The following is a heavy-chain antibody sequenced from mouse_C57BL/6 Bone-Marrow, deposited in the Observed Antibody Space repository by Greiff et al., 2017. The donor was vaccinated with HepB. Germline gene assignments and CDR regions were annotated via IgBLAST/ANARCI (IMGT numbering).Heavy chain of an antibody. CDR2: ISSGSSTI. CDR1: GFTFSDYG. Sequence: DVKLVESGGGLVKPGGSLKLSCAASGFTFSDYGMHWVRQAPEKGLEWVAYISSGSSTIYYAETVKGRFTISRDNAKNTLFLQMTSLRSEDTAMYYCARTGTWGYAMDYWGQGTSVTVSS. V-gene: IGHV5-17*01. J-gene: IGHJ4*01. CDR3: ARTGTWGYAMDY. D-gene: IGHD4-1*01.